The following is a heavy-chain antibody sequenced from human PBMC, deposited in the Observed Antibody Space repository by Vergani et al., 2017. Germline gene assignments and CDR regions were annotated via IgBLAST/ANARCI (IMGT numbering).Heavy chain of an antibody. CDR1: GYSFTNYW. CDR2: IHPADSDT. V-gene: IGHV5-51*01. CDR3: ARLYGRDSSGSKYFDY. J-gene: IGHJ4*02. Sequence: EVQLVQSGAEVKKPGASLNISCQISGYSFTNYWIGWVRQLPGKGLEWMGIIHPADSDTSYSPSFQGQVTISVDKSISTAYLQRSSLRASDSAMYYCARLYGRDSSGSKYFDYWGQGTLVTVSS. D-gene: IGHD3-22*01.